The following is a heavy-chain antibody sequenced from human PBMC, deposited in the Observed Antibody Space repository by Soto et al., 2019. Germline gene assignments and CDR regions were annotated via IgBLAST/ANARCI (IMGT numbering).Heavy chain of an antibody. D-gene: IGHD5-18*01. Sequence: ESGPTLVNPKQTLKLTCTFSVFSLSTSRMCVSWIRQPPGKALEWLALIDWDDDNYYSTSLKTRLTISKDTSKNQVVLTMNNMDPVDTATYYCARVAVDTAMVNYYYGMDVWGQGTTVTVSS. V-gene: IGHV2-70*01. CDR3: ARVAVDTAMVNYYYGMDV. CDR2: IDWDDDN. CDR1: VFSLSTSRMC. J-gene: IGHJ6*02.